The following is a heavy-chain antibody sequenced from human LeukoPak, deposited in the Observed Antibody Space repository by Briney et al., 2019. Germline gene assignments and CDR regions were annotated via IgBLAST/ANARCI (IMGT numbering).Heavy chain of an antibody. J-gene: IGHJ4*02. V-gene: IGHV4-34*01. D-gene: IGHD5-18*01. CDR2: INHSGST. CDR1: GGSFSGYY. CDR3: ARGPGGYSYGHDY. Sequence: SETLSLTCAVYGGSFSGYYWSWIRQPPGKGLEWIGEINHSGSTNYNPSLKSRVTISVDTSKNQFSLKLSSVTAADTAVYYRARGPGGYSYGHDYWGQGTLVTVSS.